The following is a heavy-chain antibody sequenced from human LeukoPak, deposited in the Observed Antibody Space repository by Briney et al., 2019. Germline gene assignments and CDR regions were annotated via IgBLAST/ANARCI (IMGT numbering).Heavy chain of an antibody. Sequence: PGGSLRLSCAASGFTFSSYAMSWVRQAPGKGLEWVSAINGSGGSTYYADSVKGRFTISRDNAKNSLYLQMNSLRAEDTAVYYCARVEGRPSWDTAMVRWFDPWGQGTLVTVSS. CDR1: GFTFSSYA. CDR3: ARVEGRPSWDTAMVRWFDP. D-gene: IGHD5-18*01. J-gene: IGHJ5*02. V-gene: IGHV3-23*01. CDR2: INGSGGST.